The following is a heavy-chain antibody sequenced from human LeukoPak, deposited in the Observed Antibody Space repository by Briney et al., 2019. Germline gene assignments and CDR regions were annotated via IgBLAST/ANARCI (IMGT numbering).Heavy chain of an antibody. CDR1: GGSISSSSYY. J-gene: IGHJ5*02. CDR3: ERLRPRGGSGSYYRITTTNWFDP. CDR2: IYYSGST. Sequence: SETLSLTCSVSGGSISSSSYYWGWIRQPPGKALEWSGNIYYSGSTYYNPSLKRRVTISVNTSKHQFALTLSSVTAADTAVYYCERLRPRGGSGSYYRITTTNWFDPWGQGTLVTVSP. V-gene: IGHV4-39*01. D-gene: IGHD3-10*01.